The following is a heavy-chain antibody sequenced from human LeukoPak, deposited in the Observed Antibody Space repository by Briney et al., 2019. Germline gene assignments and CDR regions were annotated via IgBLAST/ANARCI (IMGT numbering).Heavy chain of an antibody. V-gene: IGHV4-39*07. D-gene: IGHD3-10*01. CDR1: GGSFSSSSYY. J-gene: IGHJ5*02. Sequence: PSETLSLTCIVSGGSFSSSSYYWGWIRQPPGKGLEWIGSFYYSGYTYYNPSLKSRVTISVDTSKNQFSLKLSSVTAADTAVYYCARGSNDVLLWFGEFSPWGQGTLVTVSS. CDR3: ARGSNDVLLWFGEFSP. CDR2: FYYSGYT.